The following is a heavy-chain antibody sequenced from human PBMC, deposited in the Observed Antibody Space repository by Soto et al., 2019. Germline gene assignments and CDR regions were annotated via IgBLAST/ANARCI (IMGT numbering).Heavy chain of an antibody. CDR2: MNPNSGNT. Sequence: GASVKVSCKASGYTFTSYDINWVRQATGQGLEWMGWMNPNSGNTGYAQKFQGRVTMTRNTSISTAYMELRSLRSDDTAVYYCAKGVVRGLIDYAYWSQGTLVTVSS. CDR3: AKGVVRGLIDYAY. D-gene: IGHD3-10*01. J-gene: IGHJ4*02. CDR1: GYTFTSYD. V-gene: IGHV1-8*01.